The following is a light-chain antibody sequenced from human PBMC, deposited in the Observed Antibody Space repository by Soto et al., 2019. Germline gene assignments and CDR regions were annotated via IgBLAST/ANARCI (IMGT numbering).Light chain of an antibody. CDR1: QDISNY. CDR3: QNYQNYGSVPIT. Sequence: DIQMTQSPSSLSASVGDRVTITCRASQDISNYLAWYQQKPGKVPSLLIYAASALQSGVPSRFSGSGSGTDFTLTISSLQPEDVATYSCQNYQNYGSVPITFGQGTRLEIK. CDR2: AAS. V-gene: IGKV1-27*01. J-gene: IGKJ5*01.